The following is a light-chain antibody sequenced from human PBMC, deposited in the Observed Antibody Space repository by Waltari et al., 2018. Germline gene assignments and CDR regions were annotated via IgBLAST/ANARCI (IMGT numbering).Light chain of an antibody. Sequence: QSVLTQPPSASGTPGQRVTISCSGSSSNIGSNYVYWYQQLPGTAPKLLIYRNKQRPSGVPDRCSGSKSGTSASLAISGLRSEDEADYYCAAWDDSLSGSWVFGGGTKLTVL. CDR3: AAWDDSLSGSWV. J-gene: IGLJ3*02. CDR2: RNK. CDR1: SSNIGSNY. V-gene: IGLV1-47*01.